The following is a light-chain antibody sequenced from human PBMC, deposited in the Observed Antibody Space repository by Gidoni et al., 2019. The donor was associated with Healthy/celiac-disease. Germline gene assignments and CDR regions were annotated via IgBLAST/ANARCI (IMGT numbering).Light chain of an antibody. CDR2: EVT. CDR1: SSDVGGYNY. V-gene: IGLV2-14*01. J-gene: IGLJ1*01. Sequence: QSALTQPASVSGSPGQSITISCTGTSSDVGGYNYVSWYQQHPGKAPKLMIYEVTNRPSGVSNRFSGSKSGNTASLTISGLQAEDEADYYCNSYTSRTTYVFGTGTKDTVL. CDR3: NSYTSRTTYV.